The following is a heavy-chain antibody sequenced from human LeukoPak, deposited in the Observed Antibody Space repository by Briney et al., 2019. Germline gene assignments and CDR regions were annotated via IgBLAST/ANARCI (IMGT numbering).Heavy chain of an antibody. CDR3: ARGLPRRYFDWFRGYFDY. J-gene: IGHJ4*02. V-gene: IGHV1-8*03. CDR2: MNPNSGNT. Sequence: ASVKVSCKASGYTFTSYDINWVRQATGQGLEWMGWMNPNSGNTGYAQKFQGRVTITRNTSISTAYMELSSLRSEDTAVYYCARGLPRRYFDWFRGYFDYWGQGTLVTVSS. D-gene: IGHD3-9*01. CDR1: GYTFTSYD.